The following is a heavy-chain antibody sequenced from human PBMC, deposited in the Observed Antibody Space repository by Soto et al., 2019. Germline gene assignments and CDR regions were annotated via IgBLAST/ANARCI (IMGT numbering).Heavy chain of an antibody. D-gene: IGHD1-1*01. V-gene: IGHV3-23*01. Sequence: GGSLRLSCAASGFTFSSYAMTWVRQAPGKGLEWVSIVSYNGGDTYYADSVKGRFTIPRDNSKDTVDLQMNGLRAEDTAVYYCARYIRGPTVYYFDFWGPGVLVTVSS. J-gene: IGHJ4*02. CDR3: ARYIRGPTVYYFDF. CDR1: GFTFSSYA. CDR2: VSYNGGDT.